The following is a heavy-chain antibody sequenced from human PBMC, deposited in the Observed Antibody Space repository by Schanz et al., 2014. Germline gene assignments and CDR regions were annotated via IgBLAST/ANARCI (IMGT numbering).Heavy chain of an antibody. Sequence: QVQLVESGGGVVQPGGSLRLSCVASGITFRNYGMHWVRQAPGKGREWLTLMRNDGYSRFYTDSIKGRFTISRDDSKSTLYLQMNSLRAEDTALYYCATDGNIHHRPHHWGQGTLVTVSS. CDR3: ATDGNIHHRPHH. CDR1: GITFRNYG. D-gene: IGHD4-17*01. V-gene: IGHV3-30*02. CDR2: MRNDGYSR. J-gene: IGHJ5*02.